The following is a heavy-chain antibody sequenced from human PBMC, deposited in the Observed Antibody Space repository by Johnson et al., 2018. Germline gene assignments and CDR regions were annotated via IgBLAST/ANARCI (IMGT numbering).Heavy chain of an antibody. CDR1: GFTFSSYA. CDR3: GKLTGNYYYYYMDV. CDR2: ISGSGGST. Sequence: VQLVESGGGLVQPGGSLRLSCAASGFTFSSYAMSWVRQAPGKGLEWVSAISGSGGSTYYADSVKGRFTISRDNSKNTLYLQMNSRRAEDTAVYYCGKLTGNYYYYYMDVWGKGTTVTVSS. V-gene: IGHV3-23*04. J-gene: IGHJ6*03.